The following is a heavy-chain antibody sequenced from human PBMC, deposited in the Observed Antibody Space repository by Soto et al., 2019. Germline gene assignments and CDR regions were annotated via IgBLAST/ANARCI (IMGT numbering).Heavy chain of an antibody. CDR1: GGSISSYY. Sequence: QVQLQESGPGLVQPSETLSLTCSISGGSISSYYWTWIRQPPGKGLEWIGYIYYSGRTDYNPSLKSRVTISVDTSKNQFSLRLTSVTAADTAVYYCVILTGNNWFDSWGQGILVTVSS. CDR3: VILTGNNWFDS. V-gene: IGHV4-59*01. CDR2: IYYSGRT. J-gene: IGHJ5*01. D-gene: IGHD3-9*01.